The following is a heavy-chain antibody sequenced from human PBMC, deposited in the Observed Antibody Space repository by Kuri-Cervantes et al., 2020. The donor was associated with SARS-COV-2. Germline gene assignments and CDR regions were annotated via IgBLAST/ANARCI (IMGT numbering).Heavy chain of an antibody. V-gene: IGHV3-30-3*02. Sequence: GGSLRLSCAASGFTFSSYAMHWVRQAPGKGLEWVAVISYDGSNKYYADSVKGRFTISRDNSKNTLYLQMNSLRAEDTAVYYYANEASQVDYWGQGTLVTVSS. CDR3: ANEASQVDY. D-gene: IGHD5-12*01. J-gene: IGHJ4*02. CDR1: GFTFSSYA. CDR2: ISYDGSNK.